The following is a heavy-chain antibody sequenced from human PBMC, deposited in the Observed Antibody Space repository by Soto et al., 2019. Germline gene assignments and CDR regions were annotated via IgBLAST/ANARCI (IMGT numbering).Heavy chain of an antibody. Sequence: SETLSLTCTVSGGSISSSSYYWGWIRQPPGKGLEWIGSIYYSGSTYYNPSLKSRVTISVDTSKNQFSLKLSSVTAADTAVYYCARPSPSYYYGMDVWGQGTTVT. J-gene: IGHJ6*02. CDR3: ARPSPSYYYGMDV. V-gene: IGHV4-39*01. CDR2: IYYSGST. CDR1: GGSISSSSYY.